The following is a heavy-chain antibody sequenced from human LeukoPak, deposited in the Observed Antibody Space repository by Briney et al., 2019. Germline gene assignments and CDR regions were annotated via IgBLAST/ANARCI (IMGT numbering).Heavy chain of an antibody. Sequence: PGGSLRLSCAASGFSVRTNYMAWVRQAPGKGLEWVSLIYNSDHTFYADSVKDRITISRGSSENTVFLQMNSLRAEDTAVYYCARAAVAAGIFYIDYWGQGTLVTVSS. V-gene: IGHV3-66*01. CDR2: IYNSDHT. CDR1: GFSVRTNY. CDR3: ARAAVAAGIFYIDY. J-gene: IGHJ4*02. D-gene: IGHD6-19*01.